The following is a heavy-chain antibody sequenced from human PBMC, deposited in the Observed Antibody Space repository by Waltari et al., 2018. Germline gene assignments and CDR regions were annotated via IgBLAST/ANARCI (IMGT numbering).Heavy chain of an antibody. V-gene: IGHV4-38-2*01. Sequence: QVQLQESGPGLVKPLETLSLTCAVSGYSISSGYYWGWIRQPPGKGLEWIGSIYHSGSTYYNPSLKSRVTISVDTSKNQFSLKLSSVTAADTAVYYCASCGGDCYYFDYWGQGTLVTVSS. CDR3: ASCGGDCYYFDY. D-gene: IGHD2-21*01. CDR2: IYHSGST. CDR1: GYSISSGYY. J-gene: IGHJ4*02.